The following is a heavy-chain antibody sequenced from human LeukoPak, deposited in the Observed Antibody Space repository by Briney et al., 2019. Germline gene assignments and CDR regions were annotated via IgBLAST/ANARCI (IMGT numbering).Heavy chain of an antibody. CDR2: IYYSGST. Sequence: SETLSLTCTVSGGSISSYYWSWIRQPPGKGLEWIGYIYYSGSTNYNPSLKSRVTISVDTSKNQFSLKLSSVTAADTAVYYCARAGAIQLWFDYWGQGTLVTVSS. CDR1: GGSISSYY. D-gene: IGHD5-18*01. CDR3: ARAGAIQLWFDY. V-gene: IGHV4-59*01. J-gene: IGHJ4*02.